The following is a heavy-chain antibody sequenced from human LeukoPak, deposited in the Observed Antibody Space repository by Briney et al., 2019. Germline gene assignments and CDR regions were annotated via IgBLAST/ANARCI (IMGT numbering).Heavy chain of an antibody. CDR1: GYTFTSYD. CDR2: MNPNSGNT. Sequence: GASVEVSCKASGYTFTSYDINWVRQATGQGLEWMGWMNPNSGNTGYAQKFQGRVTITRNTSISTAYMELSSLRSEDTAVYYCARVSSSWYTGYYYMDVWGKGTTVTVSS. V-gene: IGHV1-8*03. J-gene: IGHJ6*03. CDR3: ARVSSSWYTGYYYMDV. D-gene: IGHD6-13*01.